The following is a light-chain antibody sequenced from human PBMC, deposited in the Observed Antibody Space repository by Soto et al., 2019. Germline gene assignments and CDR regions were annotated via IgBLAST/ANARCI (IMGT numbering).Light chain of an antibody. V-gene: IGLV2-14*01. J-gene: IGLJ3*02. CDR3: SSYTSRSTPWV. Sequence: QSVLTQPASGSGSPGQSITISCTGTSSDVGGYNYVSWYQQHPGKAHQLRIYEVSNRPSGVSNRFSGSKSVNTASLTISGRQAEDEADYSCSSYTSRSTPWVFGGGTKLNVL. CDR1: SSDVGGYNY. CDR2: EVS.